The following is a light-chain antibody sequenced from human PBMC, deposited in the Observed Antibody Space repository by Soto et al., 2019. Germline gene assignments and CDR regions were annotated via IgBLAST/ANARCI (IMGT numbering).Light chain of an antibody. Sequence: QSVLTQPASVSGSPGQSITISCTGTSSDVGSYNLVSWYQQHPGKAPKVMIYEGSKRPSGVSNRFSGSKSGNTASLTISGLQAEDEADYNCCSYAGSSTFEGVFGGGTKLTVL. CDR3: CSYAGSSTFEGV. V-gene: IGLV2-23*03. CDR1: SSDVGSYNL. CDR2: EGS. J-gene: IGLJ3*02.